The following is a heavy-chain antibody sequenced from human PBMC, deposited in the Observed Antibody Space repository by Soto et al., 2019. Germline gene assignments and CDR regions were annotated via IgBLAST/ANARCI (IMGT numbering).Heavy chain of an antibody. V-gene: IGHV3-15*07. CDR3: VTGGYYLDF. CDR2: IKSKVDGGTI. Sequence: EVQLVESGGGLVKSGGSLRLSCAASGFTFSNAWMNWVRQAPGKGLEWVGRIKSKVDGGTIDYAAPVKGRFSISRDDSKNTVYVQMSSLKTEDTAVHFCVTGGYYLDFWGRGTLVTVSS. J-gene: IGHJ4*02. D-gene: IGHD2-15*01. CDR1: GFTFSNAW.